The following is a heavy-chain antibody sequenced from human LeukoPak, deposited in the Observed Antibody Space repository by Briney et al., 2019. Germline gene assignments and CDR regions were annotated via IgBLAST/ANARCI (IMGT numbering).Heavy chain of an antibody. CDR2: INSAGIST. CDR3: GRDIATAVDY. Sequence: GGSLRLSCTASGFTFSSYWMHWVRQAPGKGLVWVSRINSAGISTNYTDSVKGRFTISRDNAKNTLYLQMNSLRAEDTAIYYCGRDIATAVDYWGLGTLVTVSS. CDR1: GFTFSSYW. J-gene: IGHJ4*02. D-gene: IGHD6-13*01. V-gene: IGHV3-74*01.